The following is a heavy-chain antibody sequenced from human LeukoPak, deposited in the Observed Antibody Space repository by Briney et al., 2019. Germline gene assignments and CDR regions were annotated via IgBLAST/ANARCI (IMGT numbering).Heavy chain of an antibody. CDR1: GGTFSSYA. CDR3: ARDALGDYYFDY. Sequence: SVTVSCKASGGTFSSYAISWVRQAPGQGLEWMGGIIPIFGTANYAQKFQGRVTITADESTSTAYMELSSLRSEDTAVYYCARDALGDYYFDYWGQGTLVTVSS. J-gene: IGHJ4*02. V-gene: IGHV1-69*13. CDR2: IIPIFGTA.